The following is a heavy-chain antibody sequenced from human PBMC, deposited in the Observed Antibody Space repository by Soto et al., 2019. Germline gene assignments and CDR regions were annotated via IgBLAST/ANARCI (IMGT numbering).Heavy chain of an antibody. J-gene: IGHJ6*02. V-gene: IGHV3-30-3*01. D-gene: IGHD3-16*01. CDR2: ISYDGSNK. CDR1: GFTFSSYA. CDR3: ARDRGGYYYYGMDV. Sequence: GGSLRLSCAASGFTFSSYAMHWVRQAPGKGLEWVAVISYDGSNKYYADSVKGRFTISRDNSKNTLYLQTNSLRAEDTAVYYCARDRGGYYYYGMDVWGQGTTVTVSS.